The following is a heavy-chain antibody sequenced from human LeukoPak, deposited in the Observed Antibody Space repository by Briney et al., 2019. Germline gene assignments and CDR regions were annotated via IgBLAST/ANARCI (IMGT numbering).Heavy chain of an antibody. V-gene: IGHV3-23*01. CDR1: GFTFSSCE. J-gene: IGHJ4*02. CDR3: AKDIQGSGSYGFDY. Sequence: PGGSLRLSCAASGFTFSSCEMNWVRQAPGKGLEWVSSISGSGGSTYYADSVKGRFTISRDNSKNTLYLQMNSLRVEDTAVYYCAKDIQGSGSYGFDYWGQGTLVTVSS. CDR2: ISGSGGST. D-gene: IGHD3-10*01.